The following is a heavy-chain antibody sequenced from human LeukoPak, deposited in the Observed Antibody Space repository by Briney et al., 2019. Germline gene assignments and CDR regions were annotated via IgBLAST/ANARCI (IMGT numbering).Heavy chain of an antibody. V-gene: IGHV3-21*01. Sequence: GGSLRLSCAASAFTFSSYGMHWVRQAPGKGLEWVSSISSSSSYKYYTDSVKGRFTISRDNAKNSLYLQMNSLRAEDTAVYYCARSAAGTYYWGQGTLVTVSS. CDR2: ISSSSSYK. D-gene: IGHD1-1*01. CDR1: AFTFSSYG. J-gene: IGHJ4*02. CDR3: ARSAAGTYY.